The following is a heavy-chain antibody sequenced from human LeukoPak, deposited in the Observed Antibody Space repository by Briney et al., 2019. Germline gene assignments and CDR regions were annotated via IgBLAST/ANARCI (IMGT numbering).Heavy chain of an antibody. V-gene: IGHV4-59*01. CDR3: ASQSDPYSSSWYYFDY. CDR2: IYYSGST. CDR1: GGSISSYY. Sequence: SETLSLTCTVSGGSISSYYWSWIRQPPGKGLEWIGYIYYSGSTNYNPSLKSRVTISVDTSKNQFSLKLSSVTAADTAVYYCASQSDPYSSSWYYFDYWGQGTLVTVSS. J-gene: IGHJ4*02. D-gene: IGHD6-13*01.